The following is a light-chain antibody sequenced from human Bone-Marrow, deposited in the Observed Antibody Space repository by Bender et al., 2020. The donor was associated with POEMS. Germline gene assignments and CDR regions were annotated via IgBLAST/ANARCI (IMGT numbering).Light chain of an antibody. CDR2: YDN. CDR1: SSNIGNNA. Sequence: QSVLTQPPSVSEAPWQRVTISCSGSSSNIGNNAVNWYQQLPGKAPKLLIYYDNLLPSGVSDRFSGSKSGTSASLAVSWIKSEDEANYYCEAWDDSLNGWVFGGGTKLTVL. V-gene: IGLV1-36*01. J-gene: IGLJ3*02. CDR3: EAWDDSLNGWV.